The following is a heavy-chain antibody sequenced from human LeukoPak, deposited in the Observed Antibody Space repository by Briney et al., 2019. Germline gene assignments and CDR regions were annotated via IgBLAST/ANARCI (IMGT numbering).Heavy chain of an antibody. CDR3: GAYSSLDY. CDR1: GFTFSDYY. CDR2: IYSGGST. D-gene: IGHD3-22*01. J-gene: IGHJ4*02. V-gene: IGHV3-53*01. Sequence: PEGSLRLSCAASGFTFSDYYMSWIRQAPGKGLEWVSLIYSGGSTYYADSVKGRFTISRDNSKNTLYLEMNSLRVEDTAVYYCGAYSSLDYWGQGTLVTVSS.